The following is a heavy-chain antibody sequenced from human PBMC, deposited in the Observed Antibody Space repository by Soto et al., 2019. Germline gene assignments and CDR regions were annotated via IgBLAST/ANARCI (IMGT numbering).Heavy chain of an antibody. CDR2: RWYDGSNK. CDR1: GFTFSSYG. Sequence: QVQLVESGGGVVQPGRSLRLSCAASGFTFSSYGMHWVRQAPGKGLEGVAVRWYDGSNKYYADSVKGRFTISRDNSKNTLYLQMNSLRAEDTAVYYCARVGITATTFRGFDYWGQGTRVTVSS. V-gene: IGHV3-33*01. J-gene: IGHJ4*02. D-gene: IGHD1-20*01. CDR3: ARVGITATTFRGFDY.